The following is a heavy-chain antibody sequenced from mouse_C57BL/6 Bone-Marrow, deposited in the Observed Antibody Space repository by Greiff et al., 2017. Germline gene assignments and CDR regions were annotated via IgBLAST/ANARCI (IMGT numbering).Heavy chain of an antibody. Sequence: EAKLMESGGGLVQPGGSLSLSCAASGFTFTDYYMSWVRQPPGKALEWLGFIRNKANGYTTEYSASVKGRFTISRDNSQSILYLQMNALRAEDSATYYCARYDDGSDAYWGQGTLVTVSA. V-gene: IGHV7-3*01. CDR2: IRNKANGYTT. J-gene: IGHJ3*01. D-gene: IGHD1-1*01. CDR3: ARYDDGSDAY. CDR1: GFTFTDYY.